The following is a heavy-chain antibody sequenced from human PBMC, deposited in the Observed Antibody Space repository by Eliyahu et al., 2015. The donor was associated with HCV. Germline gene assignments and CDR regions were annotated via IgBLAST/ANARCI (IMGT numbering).Heavy chain of an antibody. CDR3: ASGGGGIAVAGTGGWFDP. CDR2: IHXSGST. J-gene: IGHJ5*02. Sequence: QVQLQESGPGLVKPSETLSXTCTVSXGSITTYYWSWXRQPPGKGLAWLGYIHXSGSTNYNPSLKSRVTISLDTSKNQFSLNLTSVTAADTAVYYCASGGGGIAVAGTGGWFDPWGQGTLVTVSS. CDR1: XGSITTYY. V-gene: IGHV4-59*01. D-gene: IGHD6-19*01.